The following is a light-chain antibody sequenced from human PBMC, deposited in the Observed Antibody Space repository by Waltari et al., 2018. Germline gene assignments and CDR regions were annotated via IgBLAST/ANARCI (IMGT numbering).Light chain of an antibody. V-gene: IGLV2-14*03. CDR1: SSDVGGYNF. J-gene: IGLJ1*01. CDR2: DVT. CDR3: SSYTTSSTYV. Sequence: QSALTQPASVSGSPGQSITISCTGTSSDVGGYNFVSWYQQHPGKVPTLIIYDVTNRPSGVSNRFSGSKSGNTASLTISGLQAEDEADYYCSSYTTSSTYVFGTGTKVTVL.